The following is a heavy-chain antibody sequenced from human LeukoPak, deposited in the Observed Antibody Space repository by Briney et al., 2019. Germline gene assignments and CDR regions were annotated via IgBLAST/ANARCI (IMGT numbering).Heavy chain of an antibody. CDR2: ISWDGGRT. Sequence: PGGSLRPSCAASGFTFDDYTIHWVRQAPGKGLEWVSLISWDGGRTYYADSVKGRFTISRDNIKNSLYLQMNSLRTQDTAFYYCAKGGLRYFDWLFWDYWGQGTLVTVSS. D-gene: IGHD3-9*01. J-gene: IGHJ4*02. CDR3: AKGGLRYFDWLFWDY. CDR1: GFTFDDYT. V-gene: IGHV3-43*01.